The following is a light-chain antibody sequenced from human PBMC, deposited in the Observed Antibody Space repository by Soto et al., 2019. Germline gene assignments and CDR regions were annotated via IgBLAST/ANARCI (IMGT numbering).Light chain of an antibody. J-gene: IGLJ1*01. CDR1: SSDIGDYDY. CDR2: EVS. Sequence: ALTQPASVSGSPGQSITISCTGSSSDIGDYDYVSWYQQHPGKAPKVLISEVSNRPSGVSNRFSGSKSGSTASLTISGLQAEDEADYYCNSYATGNTRVFGTGTKV. CDR3: NSYATGNTRV. V-gene: IGLV2-14*01.